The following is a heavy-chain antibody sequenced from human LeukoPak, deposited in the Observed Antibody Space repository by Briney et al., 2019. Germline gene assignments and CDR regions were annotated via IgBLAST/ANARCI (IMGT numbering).Heavy chain of an antibody. J-gene: IGHJ4*02. D-gene: IGHD3-22*01. Sequence: ASVKVSCKASGYTFTNYGVSWVRQDPGQGLEWMGWISAYTGNTNYAQKLEGRVTMTTDTSTTTAYMELRSLRSDDTAVYYCARSGVGYFYDSSGYYPLDYWGQGTLVTVFS. CDR3: ARSGVGYFYDSSGYYPLDY. CDR1: GYTFTNYG. CDR2: ISAYTGNT. V-gene: IGHV1-18*01.